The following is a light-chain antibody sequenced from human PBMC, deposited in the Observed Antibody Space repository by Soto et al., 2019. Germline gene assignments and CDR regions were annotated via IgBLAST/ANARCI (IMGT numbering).Light chain of an antibody. J-gene: IGKJ2*01. CDR2: GTS. V-gene: IGKV3-20*01. CDR1: QSFSSSY. Sequence: EIVLTQSPGTLSLSPGERATLSCRASQSFSSSYLAWYQQKPGQAPRLLIYGTSTRATGIPDRFSGSGSQTDFTLTISRLEPEDFAVYYCQQYGSSLYTFGQGTKLEIK. CDR3: QQYGSSLYT.